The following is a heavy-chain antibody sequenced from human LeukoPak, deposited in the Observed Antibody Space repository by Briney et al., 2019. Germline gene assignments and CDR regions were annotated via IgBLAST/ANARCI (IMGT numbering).Heavy chain of an antibody. CDR2: IKSKTDGGTT. CDR3: TTDGDPRGGRRVSNWGY. D-gene: IGHD7-27*01. V-gene: IGHV3-15*01. CDR1: GFTFSNAW. J-gene: IGHJ4*02. Sequence: GGSLTLSCAASGFTFSNAWMSWVRQAPGKGLEWVGRIKSKTDGGTTDYAAPVKGRFTISRDDSKNTLYLQMNSLKTEDTAVYYCTTDGDPRGGRRVSNWGYWGQGTLVTVSS.